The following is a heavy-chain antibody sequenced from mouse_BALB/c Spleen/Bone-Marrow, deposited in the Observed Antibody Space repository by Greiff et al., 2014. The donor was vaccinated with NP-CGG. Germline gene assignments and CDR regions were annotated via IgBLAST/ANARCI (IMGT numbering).Heavy chain of an antibody. CDR1: GYTFTSYW. CDR2: INPSTGYT. J-gene: IGHJ1*01. V-gene: IGHV1-7*01. Sequence: VKLMESGAELAKPGASVKMSCKASGYTFTSYWMHWVKQGPGQGLEWIGYINPSTGYTEYNQKFKDKATLTADKSSSTAYMQLSSLTSEDSAVYYCARDWYFDVWGAGTTVTVSS. CDR3: ARDWYFDV.